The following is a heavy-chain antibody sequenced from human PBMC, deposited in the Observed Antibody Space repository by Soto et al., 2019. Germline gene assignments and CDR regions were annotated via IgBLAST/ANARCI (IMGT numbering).Heavy chain of an antibody. D-gene: IGHD2-2*01. CDR2: ISYDGRNK. J-gene: IGHJ6*02. V-gene: IGHV3-30*18. CDR1: GFTFGSYC. CDR3: EKETLPAAINSIAWCSSSMGV. Sequence: GWSLTLSCAACGFTFGSYCIHWAREGPGKGLEWGAVISYDGRNKYYADSVKGRFTISRDNSKNTLYMQMNRLRGEDTDVYYCEKETLPAAINSIAWCSSSMGVWGQATTV.